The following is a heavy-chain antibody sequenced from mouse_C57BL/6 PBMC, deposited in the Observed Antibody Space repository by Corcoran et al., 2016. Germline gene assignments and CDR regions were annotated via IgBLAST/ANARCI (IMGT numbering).Heavy chain of an antibody. Sequence: QIQLVQSGPELKKPGETVKISCKASGYTFTTYGMSWVKQAPGKGLKWMGWINTYSGVPTYADDFKGRFAFSLETSASTAYLQINNLKNEDTATYFCAREGALPYWGQGTSVTVSS. J-gene: IGHJ4*01. CDR1: GYTFTTYG. CDR2: INTYSGVP. V-gene: IGHV9-3*01. D-gene: IGHD2-1*01. CDR3: AREGALPY.